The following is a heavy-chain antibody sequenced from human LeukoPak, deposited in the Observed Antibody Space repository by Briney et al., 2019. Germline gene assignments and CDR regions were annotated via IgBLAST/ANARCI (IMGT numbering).Heavy chain of an antibody. Sequence: GRSLRLSCAASGFTFSNYGMHWVRQAAGKGLEWVAVIWYDGSNKYYADSVKGRFTISRDNSENTLYLQMNSLRAEDTAVYYCARAEVVVAATTFDYWGQGTLVTVSS. J-gene: IGHJ4*02. CDR2: IWYDGSNK. D-gene: IGHD2-15*01. CDR1: GFTFSNYG. V-gene: IGHV3-33*01. CDR3: ARAEVVVAATTFDY.